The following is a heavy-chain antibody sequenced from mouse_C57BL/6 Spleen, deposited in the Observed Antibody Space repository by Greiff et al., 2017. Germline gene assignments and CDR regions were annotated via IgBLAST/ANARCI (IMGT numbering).Heavy chain of an antibody. J-gene: IGHJ2*01. D-gene: IGHD1-1*01. Sequence: LVESGPELVKPGASVKISCKASGYAFSSSWMNWVKQRPGKGLEWIGRIYPGDGDTNYNGKFKGKATLTADKSSSTAYMQLSSLTSEDSAVYFCARWGYYYGSSYSDFDYWGQGTTLTVSS. V-gene: IGHV1-82*01. CDR1: GYAFSSSW. CDR2: IYPGDGDT. CDR3: ARWGYYYGSSYSDFDY.